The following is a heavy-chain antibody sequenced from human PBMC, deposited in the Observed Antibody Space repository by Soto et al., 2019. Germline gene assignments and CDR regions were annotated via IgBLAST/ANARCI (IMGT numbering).Heavy chain of an antibody. D-gene: IGHD1-7*01. V-gene: IGHV4-59*01. CDR3: ARVRITGTTRNWFDP. CDR2: IYYSGST. CDR1: GGSISSYY. J-gene: IGHJ5*02. Sequence: SETLSLTCTVSGGSISSYYWSWIRQPPGKGLEWIGYIYYSGSTNYNPSLKSRVTISVDTSKNQFSLKLSSVTAADTAVYYCARVRITGTTRNWFDPWGQGTLVTVSS.